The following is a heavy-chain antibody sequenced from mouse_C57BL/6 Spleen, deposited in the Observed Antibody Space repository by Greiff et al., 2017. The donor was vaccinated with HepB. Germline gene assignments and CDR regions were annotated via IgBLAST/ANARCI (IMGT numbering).Heavy chain of an antibody. CDR3: ARGWLGDPKGYFDV. CDR2: INPSNGGT. J-gene: IGHJ1*03. D-gene: IGHD2-3*01. Sequence: QVQLQQPGTELVKPGASVKLSCKASGYTFTSYWMHWVQQRPGQGLEWIGNINPSNGGTNYNEKFKSKATLTVDKTSSTAYMQLSSLTSEDSAVYYLARGWLGDPKGYFDVGGTGTTVTIS. V-gene: IGHV1-53*01. CDR1: GYTFTSYW.